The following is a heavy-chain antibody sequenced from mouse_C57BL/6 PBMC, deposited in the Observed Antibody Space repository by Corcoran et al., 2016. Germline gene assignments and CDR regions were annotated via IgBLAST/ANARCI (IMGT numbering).Heavy chain of an antibody. CDR2: INTYSGVP. CDR3: VRDSNGYFDV. CDR1: GYTFTTYG. Sequence: QIQLVQSGPELKKPGETVKISCKASGYTFTTYGMSWVKQAPGKDLKWMGWINTYSGVPTYADDFKGRFACSLETSASTAYVQINNLKNEDTATYFCVRDSNGYFDVWGTGTTVTVSS. J-gene: IGHJ1*03. V-gene: IGHV9-3*01.